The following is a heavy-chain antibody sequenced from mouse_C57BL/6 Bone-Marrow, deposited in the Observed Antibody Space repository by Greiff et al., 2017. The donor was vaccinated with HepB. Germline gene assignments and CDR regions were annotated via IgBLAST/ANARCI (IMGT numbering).Heavy chain of an antibody. V-gene: IGHV1-61*01. J-gene: IGHJ3*01. D-gene: IGHD1-1*01. CDR1: GYTFTSYW. Sequence: QVQLQQPGAELVRPGSSVKLSCKASGYTFTSYWMDWVKQRPGQGLEWIGNIYPSDSETHYNQKFKDKATLTVDKSSSTAYMQLSSLTSEDSAVYYCARDYGSSFAYGGQGTLVTVSA. CDR3: ARDYGSSFAY. CDR2: IYPSDSET.